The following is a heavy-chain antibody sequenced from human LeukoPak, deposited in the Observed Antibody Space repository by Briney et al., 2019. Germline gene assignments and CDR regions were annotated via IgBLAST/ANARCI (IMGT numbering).Heavy chain of an antibody. CDR2: IGASGATT. CDR1: GFTFTKFA. CDR3: ATDQRYAFDY. Sequence: GGSLRLSCAASGFTFTKFAMSWVRQAPGKGLEWVSRIGASGATTNYADSVKGRFTISRDNSRNMLYLHMNSLRDDDTAVYYCATDQRYAFDYWGQGILVTVSS. D-gene: IGHD3-9*01. V-gene: IGHV3-23*01. J-gene: IGHJ4*02.